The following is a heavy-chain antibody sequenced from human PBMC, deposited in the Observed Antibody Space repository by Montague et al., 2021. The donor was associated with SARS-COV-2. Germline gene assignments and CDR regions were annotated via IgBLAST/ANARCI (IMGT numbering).Heavy chain of an antibody. J-gene: IGHJ3*02. CDR1: GGPISSSSYY. Sequence: SETLSLTCTVSGGPISSSSYYWGWIRQPPGKGLEWIGSIYYSGSTYYNPFLKSRVTISVDTSKNQFSLKLSSVTAADTAVYYCASPTYYYDSSGSDAFDIWGQGTMVTVSS. D-gene: IGHD3-22*01. CDR3: ASPTYYYDSSGSDAFDI. CDR2: IYYSGST. V-gene: IGHV4-39*01.